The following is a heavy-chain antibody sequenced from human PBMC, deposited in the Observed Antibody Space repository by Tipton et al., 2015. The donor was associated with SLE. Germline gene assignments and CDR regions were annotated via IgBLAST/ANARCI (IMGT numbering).Heavy chain of an antibody. V-gene: IGHV4-34*09. CDR1: GGSFSGYY. J-gene: IGHJ6*03. CDR2: IYYSGST. CDR3: AREKYYYMDV. Sequence: LRLSCAVYGGSFSGYYWSWIRQPPGKGLEWIGYIYYSGSTFYNPSLKSQITTSVDTSKNQFPLKVRSVTAADTAVYYCAREKYYYMDVWGKGTTVTVSS.